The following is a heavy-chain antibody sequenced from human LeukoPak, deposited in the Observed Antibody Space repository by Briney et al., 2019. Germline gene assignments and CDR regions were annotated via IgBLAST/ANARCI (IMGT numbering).Heavy chain of an antibody. CDR1: GFTFDDYA. V-gene: IGHV3-9*01. CDR3: AKVGYGYTFGYGMDV. Sequence: GGSLRLSCAASGFTFDDYAMHWVRQAPGKGLEWVSGISWNSGSIGYADSVRGRFTISGDNAKNSLYLQMNSLRAEDTALYYCAKVGYGYTFGYGMDVWGQGTTVTVSS. CDR2: ISWNSGSI. D-gene: IGHD5-18*01. J-gene: IGHJ6*02.